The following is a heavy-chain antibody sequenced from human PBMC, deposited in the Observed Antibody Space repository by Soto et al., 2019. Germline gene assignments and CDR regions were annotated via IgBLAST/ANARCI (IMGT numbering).Heavy chain of an antibody. Sequence: PEGALSRSCAGSGCSFVNYPMTWVRQAPGKGLEWISAVSGRGDSTYYADAVKGRFTISRDNSKNSLYLQMNSLRFDDTAIYYCAKALDGIDDYFYAMGVWGQGTTVTV. CDR1: GCSFVNYP. V-gene: IGHV3-23*01. J-gene: IGHJ6*02. CDR2: VSGRGDST. D-gene: IGHD1-1*01. CDR3: AKALDGIDDYFYAMGV.